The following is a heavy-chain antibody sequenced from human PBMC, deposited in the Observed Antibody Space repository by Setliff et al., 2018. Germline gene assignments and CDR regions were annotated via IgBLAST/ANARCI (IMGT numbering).Heavy chain of an antibody. CDR2: IYTSGST. D-gene: IGHD1-26*01. V-gene: IGHV4-61*02. CDR1: GGSISSGSNY. J-gene: IGHJ4*02. CDR3: ARVRWELYFDY. Sequence: SETLSLTCTVSGGSISSGSNYWSWIRQPAGKGLEWIGRIYTSGSTNYNPSLKSRVTIPEDTSKNQFSQKLSSVTAADTAVYYCARVRWELYFDYWGQGTLVTVSS.